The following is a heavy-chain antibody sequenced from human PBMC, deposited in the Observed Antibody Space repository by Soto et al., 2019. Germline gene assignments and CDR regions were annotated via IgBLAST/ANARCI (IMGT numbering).Heavy chain of an antibody. CDR3: AITVGYYYGMDV. J-gene: IGHJ6*02. D-gene: IGHD4-17*01. Sequence: QVQLVQSGAEVKKPGASVKVSCKASGYTFTSYAMHWVRQAPGQRLEWMGWINAGNGNTKYSQKFQGRGTITRDTSASTAYMELSSLISEDTAVYYCAITVGYYYGMDVWGQGTTVTVSS. CDR1: GYTFTSYA. V-gene: IGHV1-3*01. CDR2: INAGNGNT.